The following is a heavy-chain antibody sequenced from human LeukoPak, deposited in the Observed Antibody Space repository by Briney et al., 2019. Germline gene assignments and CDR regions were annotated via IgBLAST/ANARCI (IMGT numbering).Heavy chain of an antibody. V-gene: IGHV1-46*01. CDR2: INSSGGST. Sequence: ASVNVSCKASRYTFASYYMRWVRPAPGQGLEWRGIINSSGGSTRYAQRFQGRVTMTRDTSPSTVYMEMSSLRSEDTAVYCIARHGNFLGAVAGSACYWFAPWGQGTLVTVSS. CDR3: ARHGNFLGAVAGSACYWFAP. CDR1: RYTFASYY. D-gene: IGHD4-23*01. J-gene: IGHJ5*02.